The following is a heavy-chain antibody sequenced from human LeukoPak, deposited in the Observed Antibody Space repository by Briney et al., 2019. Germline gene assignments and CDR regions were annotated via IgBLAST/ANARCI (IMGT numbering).Heavy chain of an antibody. D-gene: IGHD3-22*01. J-gene: IGHJ4*02. CDR1: GFTFSDYY. Sequence: GGSLRLSCAASGFTFSDYYMSWIRQAPGKGLEWVSYISSSSSYTDYADSVKGRFTISRDNAKNSLYLQMNSLRAEDTAVYYCARMYYDSSGYYYFDYWGQGTLVTVSS. V-gene: IGHV3-11*03. CDR3: ARMYYDSSGYYYFDY. CDR2: ISSSSSYT.